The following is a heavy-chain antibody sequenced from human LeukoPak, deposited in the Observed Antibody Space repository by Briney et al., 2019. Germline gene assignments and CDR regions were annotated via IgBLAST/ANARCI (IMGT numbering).Heavy chain of an antibody. J-gene: IGHJ4*02. V-gene: IGHV4-39*07. CDR1: GGSISSVDFY. CDR2: INHSENT. CDR3: AREGEQLGPYYFDY. Sequence: SETLSLTCTVSGGSISSVDFYWSWIRQPPGKGLEWIGEINHSENTNFNPSLKSRVTISVDASKNQFSLKLSSVTAADTAVYYCAREGEQLGPYYFDYWGQGTLVTVSS. D-gene: IGHD6-6*01.